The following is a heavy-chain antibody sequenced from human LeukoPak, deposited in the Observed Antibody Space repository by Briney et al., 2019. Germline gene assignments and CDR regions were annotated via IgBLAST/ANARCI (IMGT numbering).Heavy chain of an antibody. D-gene: IGHD3-22*01. CDR3: ASGPRRYYDSSGYYY. CDR2: MSPNSGNT. V-gene: IGHV1-8*03. CDR1: GYTFTSYD. J-gene: IGHJ4*02. Sequence: ASVKVSCKASGYTFTSYDINWVRQATGQELEWMGWMSPNSGNTGYAQKFQGRVTITRNTSISTAYMELSSLRSEDTAVYYCASGPRRYYDSSGYYYWGQGTLVTVSS.